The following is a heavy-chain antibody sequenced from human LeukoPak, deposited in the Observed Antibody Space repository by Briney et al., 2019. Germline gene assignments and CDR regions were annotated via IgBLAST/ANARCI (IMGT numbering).Heavy chain of an antibody. D-gene: IGHD2-21*01. CDR3: VRPYCGGECQSRNNWFDP. V-gene: IGHV4-39*07. CDR2: IYYTGTMYYNPSSGTT. J-gene: IGHJ5*02. CDR1: GGSISGSAYY. Sequence: LETLSLTCTVSGGSISGSAYYWGWIRQPPGKGLEWIGSIYYTGTMYYNPSSGTTYYNPSLESRVTISVDTSKNQFSLKLTSVTAADTAVYYYVRPYCGGECQSRNNWFDPWGQGILVTVSS.